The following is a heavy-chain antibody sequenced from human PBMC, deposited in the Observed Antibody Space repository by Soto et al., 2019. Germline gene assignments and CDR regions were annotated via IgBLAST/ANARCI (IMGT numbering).Heavy chain of an antibody. D-gene: IGHD2-21*02. CDR3: ARSIVVVTALDY. V-gene: IGHV3-30*03. CDR1: GFTFSSYG. Sequence: GGSLRLSCAASGFTFSSYGVHWVRQAPGKGLEWVASVSYDGSNKHYGDSVKGRFTISRDNSRNTLDLQMNSLRAEDTAVYYCARSIVVVTALDYWGQGTLVTVSS. CDR2: VSYDGSNK. J-gene: IGHJ4*02.